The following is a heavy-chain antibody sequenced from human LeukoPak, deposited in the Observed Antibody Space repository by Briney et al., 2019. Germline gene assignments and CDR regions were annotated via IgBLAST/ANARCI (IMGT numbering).Heavy chain of an antibody. Sequence: PSETLSLTCTVSGGSIRGYYWRWVRQPPGKGLEWIAYIYYSGSTNYNPSLKSRVTISLDTSKNQFSLKLSSVTAADTAVYYCAVGATHYYMDVWGKGTTVTVSS. CDR1: GGSIRGYY. CDR2: IYYSGST. V-gene: IGHV4-59*08. CDR3: AVGATHYYMDV. J-gene: IGHJ6*03. D-gene: IGHD3-16*01.